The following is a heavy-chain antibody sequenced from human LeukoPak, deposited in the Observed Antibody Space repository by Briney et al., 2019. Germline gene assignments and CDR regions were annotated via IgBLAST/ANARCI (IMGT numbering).Heavy chain of an antibody. J-gene: IGHJ5*02. CDR3: ARDNSVGDIAWWFDP. CDR1: GYTFTSYD. V-gene: IGHV1-46*01. D-gene: IGHD3-10*01. Sequence: RASVKVSCKASGYTFTSYDINWVRQAPGQGLEWIGLINPTGTGTLYAQKFQGRVTMTRDMSTSTDYMELSSLRSEDTAVYYCARDNSVGDIAWWFDPWGQGTLVTVSS. CDR2: INPTGTGT.